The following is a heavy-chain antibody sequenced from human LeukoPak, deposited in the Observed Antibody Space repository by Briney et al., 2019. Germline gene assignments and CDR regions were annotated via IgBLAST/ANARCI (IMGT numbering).Heavy chain of an antibody. CDR1: GFNFNNYA. Sequence: GGSLRLSCATSGFNFNNYAMHWVRQAPGKGLEWMAMISFDGTNKYYADSVKGRFTISRDNSKSTLHLQMNSLRVEDTAVYYCAKGGGRGQLPYLDYWGQGTLVTVSS. D-gene: IGHD5-18*01. CDR2: ISFDGTNK. J-gene: IGHJ4*02. CDR3: AKGGGRGQLPYLDY. V-gene: IGHV3-30*04.